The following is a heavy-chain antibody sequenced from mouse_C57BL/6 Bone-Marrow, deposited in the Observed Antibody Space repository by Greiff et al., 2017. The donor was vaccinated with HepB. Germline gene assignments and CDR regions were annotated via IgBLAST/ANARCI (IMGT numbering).Heavy chain of an antibody. CDR1: GYTFTDHT. D-gene: IGHD1-1*01. Sequence: PLTHSSAELVTPGASVQISCTVSGYTFTDHTIHWMKQRPEQGLEWIGYIYPRDGSTKYNAKFKGKATLTADKSSSTAYMQLNSLTSEDSAVYFCARDGRYAMDYWGQGTSVTVSS. CDR2: IYPRDGST. CDR3: ARDGRYAMDY. V-gene: IGHV1-78*01. J-gene: IGHJ4*01.